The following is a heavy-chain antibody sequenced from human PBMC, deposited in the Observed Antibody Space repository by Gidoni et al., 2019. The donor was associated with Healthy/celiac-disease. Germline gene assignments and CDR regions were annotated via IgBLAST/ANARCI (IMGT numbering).Heavy chain of an antibody. D-gene: IGHD4-17*01. CDR1: GFTFSGYA. CDR3: ARGGYGDYWVPLGWFDP. CDR2: ISYDGSNP. V-gene: IGHV3-30*04. J-gene: IGHJ5*02. Sequence: QVQLVESGGGVVQPGRSLRRSCAASGFTFSGYAMHWVRQAPGKGPAGVAVISYDGSNPCYADSVKGRFTISRDNYKTTPYLHLNSLRAEDTAVYYCARGGYGDYWVPLGWFDPWGQGTLVTVSS.